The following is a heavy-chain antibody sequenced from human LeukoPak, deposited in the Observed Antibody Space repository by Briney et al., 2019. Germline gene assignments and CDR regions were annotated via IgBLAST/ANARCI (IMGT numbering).Heavy chain of an antibody. V-gene: IGHV4-59*08. CDR1: GGSISSYY. D-gene: IGHD3-10*01. CDR3: ARHHPFGEI. CDR2: IYYSGGT. J-gene: IGHJ4*02. Sequence: PSETLSLTCTVSGGSISSYYWSWIRQPPGKGLEWIGYIYYSGGTNYNPSLKSRVTISVDTSKNQFSLKLSSVTAADTAVYYCARHHPFGEIWGQGTLVTVSS.